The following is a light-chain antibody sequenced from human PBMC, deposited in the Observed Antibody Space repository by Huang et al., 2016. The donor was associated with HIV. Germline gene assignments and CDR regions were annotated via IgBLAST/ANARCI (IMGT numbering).Light chain of an antibody. CDR2: KAS. CDR1: QTISNW. CDR3: QQYKSYPYT. J-gene: IGKJ2*01. Sequence: DIQMTQSPSTLSASVGGRVTITCRASQTISNWLAWYQQKPGKPPKLLIYKASSLESGVPSRFSGSGSGTEFTLTISNLQPDDFATYYCQQYKSYPYTFGQGTKLEIK. V-gene: IGKV1-5*03.